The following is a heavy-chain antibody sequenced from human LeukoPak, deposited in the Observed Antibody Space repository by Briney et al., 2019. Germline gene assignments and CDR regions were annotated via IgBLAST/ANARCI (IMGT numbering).Heavy chain of an antibody. CDR3: ARTSTDGAFDI. CDR1: GYTFTSYD. Sequence: ASVKVSCKASGYTFTSYDINGGRQATGQGLEWMGWMNPNSGNTGYAQKFQGRVTMTRNTSISTAYMELSSVRSEDTAVYYCARTSTDGAFDIWGQGTMVTVSS. J-gene: IGHJ3*02. D-gene: IGHD5-24*01. V-gene: IGHV1-8*01. CDR2: MNPNSGNT.